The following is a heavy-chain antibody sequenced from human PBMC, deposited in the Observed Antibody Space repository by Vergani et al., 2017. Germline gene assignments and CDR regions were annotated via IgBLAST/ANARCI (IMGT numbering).Heavy chain of an antibody. CDR1: GGSISSSNW. CDR3: AGRGPTYDSSGLMTKACEI. J-gene: IGHJ3*02. Sequence: QVQLQESGPGLVKPSGTLSLTCAVSGGSISSSNWWSWVRQPPGKGLEWIGEIYHSGSTNYNPSLKSRVTISVDKSKNQFSLKLSSVTAADTAVYYWAGRGPTYDSSGLMTKACEIWGQGTMVTVSS. V-gene: IGHV4-4*02. D-gene: IGHD3-22*01. CDR2: IYHSGST.